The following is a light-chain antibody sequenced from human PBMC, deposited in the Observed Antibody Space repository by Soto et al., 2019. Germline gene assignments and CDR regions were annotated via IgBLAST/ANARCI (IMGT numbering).Light chain of an antibody. J-gene: IGKJ5*01. CDR3: QQYGSSPTT. V-gene: IGKV3-20*01. CDR2: GTS. Sequence: EIVWTQSPGTLSLSPGDRGATSCRASQSVSSTYLAWYQQKPGQAPRLLIYGTSKRATGIPDRVSGRGAGTDFTLTSSRLEPEDFAVDYGQQYGSSPTTVGQGTRLEIK. CDR1: QSVSSTY.